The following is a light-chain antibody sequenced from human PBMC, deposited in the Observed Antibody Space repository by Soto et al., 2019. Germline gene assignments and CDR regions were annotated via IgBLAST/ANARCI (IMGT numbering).Light chain of an antibody. CDR3: SSYAGNNNVV. J-gene: IGLJ2*01. Sequence: QSVLTQPPSASGSPGQSVTISCTGTSSDVGGYNYVSWYQQHPGKAPKLMIYEVTKRPSGVPDRFSGSKSANTASLTVSGLQADDEADYYCSSYAGNNNVVLGGGTKVTVL. V-gene: IGLV2-8*01. CDR2: EVT. CDR1: SSDVGGYNY.